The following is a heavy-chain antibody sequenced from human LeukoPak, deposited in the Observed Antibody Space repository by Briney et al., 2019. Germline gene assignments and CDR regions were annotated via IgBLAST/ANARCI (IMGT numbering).Heavy chain of an antibody. J-gene: IGHJ6*02. Sequence: SETLSLTCTVSGGSISSSSYYWGWIRQPPGKGLEWIGSIYYSGSTYYNPSLKSRVTISVDTSKNQFSLKLSSVTAADTAVYYCARRSAPCSSTSCYDYYYGMDVWGQGTTVTVSS. D-gene: IGHD2-2*01. CDR1: GGSISSSSYY. CDR2: IYYSGST. V-gene: IGHV4-39*07. CDR3: ARRSAPCSSTSCYDYYYGMDV.